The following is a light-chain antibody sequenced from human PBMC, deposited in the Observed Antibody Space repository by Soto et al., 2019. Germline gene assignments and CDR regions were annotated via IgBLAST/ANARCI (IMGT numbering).Light chain of an antibody. V-gene: IGKV3-11*01. J-gene: IGKJ1*01. CDR2: DAS. CDR3: QQRSSWPWT. Sequence: EIVLTQSPATLSLSPGARAPLSCRASQSVSSYLAWYQQRPGQAPRLLIYDASNRATGIPARFSGSGSGTDFTLSISSLEPEDFAVYYCQQRSSWPWTFGQGTKVDI. CDR1: QSVSSY.